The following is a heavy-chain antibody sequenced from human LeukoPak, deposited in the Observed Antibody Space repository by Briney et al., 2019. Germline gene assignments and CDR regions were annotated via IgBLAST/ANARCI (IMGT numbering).Heavy chain of an antibody. D-gene: IGHD6-19*01. CDR2: ISGSGGST. CDR3: AKVGYSSGWSNWYFDL. Sequence: GGSLRLSCAASGFTFSSYAMSWVRQAPGKGLEWVSAISGSGGSTYYADSVKGRFTISRDNSKNTLYLQMNSLRAEDTAVYYCAKVGYSSGWSNWYFDLWGRGTLVTVSS. J-gene: IGHJ2*01. V-gene: IGHV3-23*01. CDR1: GFTFSSYA.